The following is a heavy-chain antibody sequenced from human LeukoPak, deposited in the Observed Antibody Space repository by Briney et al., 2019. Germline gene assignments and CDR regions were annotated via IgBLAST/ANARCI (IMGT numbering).Heavy chain of an antibody. Sequence: PGGSLRLSCSASGFIFSAYCMSWVRQAPGRGLEWVATIKEDGTEKYYVDSVRGRFTISRDNAKSSLFLQMNTLRAKDTAVYYCTTAIEAAGFYFDYWGRGTLVPVSS. J-gene: IGHJ4*02. D-gene: IGHD6-13*01. CDR2: IKEDGTEK. CDR3: TTAIEAAGFYFDY. V-gene: IGHV3-7*01. CDR1: GFIFSAYC.